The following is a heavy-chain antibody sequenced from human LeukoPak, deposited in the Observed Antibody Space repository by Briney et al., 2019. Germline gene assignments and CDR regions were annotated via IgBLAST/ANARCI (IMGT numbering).Heavy chain of an antibody. CDR1: GFTFSSYS. CDR3: ARGRGGDNSNWFDP. Sequence: GGSLRLSCAASGFTFSSYSMNWVRQAPGKGLEWVSSISSSSSYIYYADSVKGRFTISRDNAKNSLYLQMNSLRAEDTAAYYCARGRGGDNSNWFDPWGQGTLVTVSS. J-gene: IGHJ5*02. CDR2: ISSSSSYI. V-gene: IGHV3-21*06. D-gene: IGHD4-17*01.